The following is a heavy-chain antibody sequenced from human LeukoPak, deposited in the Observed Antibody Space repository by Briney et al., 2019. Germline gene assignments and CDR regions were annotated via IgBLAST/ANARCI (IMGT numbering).Heavy chain of an antibody. D-gene: IGHD3-10*01. CDR3: ARDLVYGSGSCGH. CDR2: INGEGGT. CDR1: GFTFSNYW. J-gene: IGHJ4*02. Sequence: GGSLRLSCAASGFTFSNYWMQWVRQAPGKGLVWVSRINGEGGTSYADSVKGRFTISRDNAKNTVHLQMYSLRAEDTAVYYCARDLVYGSGSCGHWGQGTLVTVSS. V-gene: IGHV3-74*01.